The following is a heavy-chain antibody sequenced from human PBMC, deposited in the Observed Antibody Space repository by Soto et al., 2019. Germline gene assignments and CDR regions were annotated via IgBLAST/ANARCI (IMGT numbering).Heavy chain of an antibody. CDR1: GFTFSDYY. D-gene: IGHD2-15*01. Sequence: GGSLRLSCAASGFTFSDYYMSWIRQAPGKGLEWVSYISSSSYTNYADSVKGRFTISRDNAKNSLYLQMNSLRAEDTAVYYCARDWRAYCSGGSCQEPFDPWGQGTLVTVSS. CDR3: ARDWRAYCSGGSCQEPFDP. CDR2: ISSSSYT. V-gene: IGHV3-11*06. J-gene: IGHJ5*02.